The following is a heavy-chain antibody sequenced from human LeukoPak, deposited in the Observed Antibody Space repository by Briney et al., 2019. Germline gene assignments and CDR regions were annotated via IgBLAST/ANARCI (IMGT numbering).Heavy chain of an antibody. J-gene: IGHJ6*02. CDR2: IIPILGIA. CDR1: GYTFTSYD. D-gene: IGHD6-19*01. V-gene: IGHV1-69*04. CDR3: ARDPYSSGWYGFDYYYGMDV. Sequence: ASVKVSCKASGYTFTSYDINWVRQAPGQGLEWMGRIIPILGIANYAQKFQGRVTITADKSTSTAYMELSSLRSEDTAVYYCARDPYSSGWYGFDYYYGMDVWGQGTTVTVSS.